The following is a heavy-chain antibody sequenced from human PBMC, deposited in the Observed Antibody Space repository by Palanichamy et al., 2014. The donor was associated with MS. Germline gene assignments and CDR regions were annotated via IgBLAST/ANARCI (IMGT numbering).Heavy chain of an antibody. D-gene: IGHD2-21*01. V-gene: IGHV6-1*01. CDR2: TYYRSKWYN. CDR1: GDSVSSNSAT. J-gene: IGHJ4*02. Sequence: QVQLQQSGPGLVKPSQTLSLTCVISGDSVSSNSATWNWIRQSPSRGLEWLGRTYYRSKWYNDYAVSVQSRITFIPDTTKNQFSLQLNSVTPEDMAVYYCARKIAHFDYWGQGDLVTVSS. CDR3: ARKIAHFDY.